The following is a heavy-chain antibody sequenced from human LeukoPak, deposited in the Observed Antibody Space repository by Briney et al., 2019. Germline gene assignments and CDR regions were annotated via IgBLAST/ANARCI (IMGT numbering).Heavy chain of an antibody. J-gene: IGHJ4*02. V-gene: IGHV3-49*04. Sequence: PGGSLRLSCTASGFTFGDYAMSWVRQAPGKGLEWVGFIRSKAYGGTTEYAASVKGRFTISRDDSKSIACLQMNSLKTEDTAVYYCTRVYYDSSGSPDYWGQGTLVTVSS. CDR2: IRSKAYGGTT. CDR1: GFTFGDYA. CDR3: TRVYYDSSGSPDY. D-gene: IGHD3-22*01.